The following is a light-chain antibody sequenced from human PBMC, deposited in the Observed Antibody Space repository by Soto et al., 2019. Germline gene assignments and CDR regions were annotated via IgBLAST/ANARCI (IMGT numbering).Light chain of an antibody. Sequence: EIVMTQSPATLSVSPGERATLSCRASQSVSSNLGWYQQKPGQAPRLLIYGASTMATGIPARFSGSGSGTEFTLTISSLQSVDFAVYSCQHYNNWPPWTYGQGTKVEIK. CDR3: QHYNNWPPWT. CDR2: GAS. V-gene: IGKV3-15*01. J-gene: IGKJ1*01. CDR1: QSVSSN.